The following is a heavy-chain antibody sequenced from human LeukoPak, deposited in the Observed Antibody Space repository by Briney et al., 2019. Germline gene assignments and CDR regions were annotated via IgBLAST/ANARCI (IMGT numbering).Heavy chain of an antibody. J-gene: IGHJ4*02. Sequence: PGGSLRLSCAASGFPFSNYWMHWVRQAPGKGLVWVSRMNSDESSTSYADSVKGRFTISRDNAKNTLYLQMNSLRAEDAAVYYCATVSRSSGRGYFDYWGPGTLVTVSS. V-gene: IGHV3-74*01. CDR1: GFPFSNYW. D-gene: IGHD6-19*01. CDR2: MNSDESST. CDR3: ATVSRSSGRGYFDY.